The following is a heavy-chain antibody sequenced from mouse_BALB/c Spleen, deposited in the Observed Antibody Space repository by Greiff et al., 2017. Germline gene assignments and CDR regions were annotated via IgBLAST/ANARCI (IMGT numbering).Heavy chain of an antibody. CDR1: GYSITSGYY. CDR2: ISYDGSN. Sequence: EVKLVESGPGLVKPSQSLSLTCSVTGYSITSGYYWNWIRQFPGNKLAWMGYISYDGSNNYNPSLKNRISITRDTSKNQFFLKLNSVTTEDTATYYCARGRYFDVWGAGTTVTVSS. V-gene: IGHV3-6*02. CDR3: ARGRYFDV. J-gene: IGHJ1*01.